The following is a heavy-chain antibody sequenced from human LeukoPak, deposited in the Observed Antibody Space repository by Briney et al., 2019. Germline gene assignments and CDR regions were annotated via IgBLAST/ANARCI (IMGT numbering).Heavy chain of an antibody. CDR3: ARRIAATGREFDY. V-gene: IGHV5-51*01. Sequence: GESLKISCKGSGFSLANYWIAWVRQMPGEGLEWMGIMNPANSDSRYSPSFQGQVTFSADKSISTAYLQWSSLKASDSAMYYCARRIAATGREFDYWGQGTLVTVSS. CDR2: MNPANSDS. CDR1: GFSLANYW. J-gene: IGHJ4*02. D-gene: IGHD6-13*01.